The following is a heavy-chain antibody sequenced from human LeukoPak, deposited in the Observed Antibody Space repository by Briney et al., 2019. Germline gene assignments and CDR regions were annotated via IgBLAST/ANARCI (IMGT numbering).Heavy chain of an antibody. Sequence: PGGSLRLSCAASGFTFSDYYMSRIRQAPGKGLEWISFITSSSGYTYSADSVKGRFIISRDNAKNSLYLQMNSLRVEDTAVYFCARVEKWTNLVRYYFDNWGQGTLVTVAS. CDR3: ARVEKWTNLVRYYFDN. V-gene: IGHV3-11*05. J-gene: IGHJ4*02. D-gene: IGHD1-14*01. CDR1: GFTFSDYY. CDR2: ITSSSGYT.